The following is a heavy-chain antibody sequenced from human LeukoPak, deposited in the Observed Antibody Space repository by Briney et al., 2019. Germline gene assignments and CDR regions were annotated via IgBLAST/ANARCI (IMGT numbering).Heavy chain of an antibody. J-gene: IGHJ4*02. V-gene: IGHV4-34*01. CDR2: SNHSGST. CDR1: GGSISSYY. CDR3: ARLCVGATKRGRRGWTDY. D-gene: IGHD1-26*01. Sequence: SETLSLTCTVSGGSISSYYWSWIRQPPGKGLECIGESNHSGSTNYNPSLKSRVTISVDTSKNQFSLKLSSVTAADTAVYYCARLCVGATKRGRRGWTDYWGQGTLVTVSS.